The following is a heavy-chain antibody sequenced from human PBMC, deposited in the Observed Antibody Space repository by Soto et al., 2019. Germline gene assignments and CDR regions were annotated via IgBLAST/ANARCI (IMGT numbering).Heavy chain of an antibody. CDR2: IVVGSGNT. CDR1: GFTFTSSA. J-gene: IGHJ2*01. D-gene: IGHD4-17*01. Sequence: QMQLVQSGPEVKKPGTSVKVSCKASGFTFTSSAMQWVRQARGQRLEWIGWIVVGSGNTNYAQKFQERVTITRDMSTSTAYMELSSLRSEDTTVYYCAAVLNVDYGDYWYFDLWGRGTLVTVSS. V-gene: IGHV1-58*02. CDR3: AAVLNVDYGDYWYFDL.